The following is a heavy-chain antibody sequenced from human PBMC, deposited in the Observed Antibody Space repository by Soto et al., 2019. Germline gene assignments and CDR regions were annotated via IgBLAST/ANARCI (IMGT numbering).Heavy chain of an antibody. D-gene: IGHD4-17*01. CDR1: GFTFSSYG. Sequence: PGGSLRLSCAASGFTFSSYGMHWVRQAPGKGLEWVAVIWYDGSNKYYADSVKGRFTISRDNSKNTLYLQMNSLRAEDTAVYYCARDIVYGDPGHKFDAFDIWGQGTMVTVSS. J-gene: IGHJ3*02. CDR2: IWYDGSNK. V-gene: IGHV3-33*01. CDR3: ARDIVYGDPGHKFDAFDI.